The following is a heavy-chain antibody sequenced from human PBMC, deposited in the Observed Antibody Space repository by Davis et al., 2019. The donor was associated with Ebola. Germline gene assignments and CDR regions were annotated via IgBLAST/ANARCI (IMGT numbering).Heavy chain of an antibody. D-gene: IGHD4-17*01. CDR2: ISSSSSTI. J-gene: IGHJ4*02. V-gene: IGHV3-48*04. CDR3: ARRPTVTTGAHFDY. CDR1: GFTFSSYW. Sequence: GESLKISCAASGFTFSSYWMSWVRQAPGKGLEWVSYISSSSSTIYYADSVKGRFTISRDNAKNSLYLQMNSLRAEDTAVYYCARRPTVTTGAHFDYWGQGTLVTVSS.